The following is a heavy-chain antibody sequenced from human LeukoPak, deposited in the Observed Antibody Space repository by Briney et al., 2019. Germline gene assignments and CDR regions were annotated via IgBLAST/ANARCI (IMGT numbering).Heavy chain of an antibody. CDR2: INPNSGGT. V-gene: IGHV1-2*02. D-gene: IGHD2-2*02. CDR3: ARGDIVVLPAGIPHNWFDP. J-gene: IGHJ5*02. CDR1: GYSFTGYY. Sequence: GASVKVSCKASGYSFTGYYIHWVRQAPGQGLEWMGWINPNSGGTNYAQKFQGRVTMTRDTFISTAYMELSRLRSDDTAVYYCARGDIVVLPAGIPHNWFDPWGQGTLVTVSS.